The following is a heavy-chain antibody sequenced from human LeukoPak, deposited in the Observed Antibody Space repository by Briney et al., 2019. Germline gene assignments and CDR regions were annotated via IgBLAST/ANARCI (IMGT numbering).Heavy chain of an antibody. CDR3: ARDRRRDGYN. CDR2: ISWDGGST. CDR1: GFTFDDYT. D-gene: IGHD5-24*01. V-gene: IGHV3-43*01. Sequence: GGSLRLSCAASGFTFDDYTMHWVRQAPGKGLEWVSLISWDGGSTYYADSVKGRFTISRDNAKNSLYLQMNSLRAEDTAVYYCARDRRRDGYNWGQGTLVTVSS. J-gene: IGHJ4*02.